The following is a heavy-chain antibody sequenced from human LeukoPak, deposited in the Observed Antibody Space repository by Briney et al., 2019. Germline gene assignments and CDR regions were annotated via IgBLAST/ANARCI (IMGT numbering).Heavy chain of an antibody. J-gene: IGHJ4*02. CDR2: IYYSGST. CDR1: GGSISSSSYY. CDR3: ARESGATDGMD. Sequence: SETLSLTCTVSGGSISSSSYYWGWIRQPPGKGLEWIGSIYYSGSTYYNPSLKSRVTISVDTSKNQFSLKLSSVTAADTAVYYCARESGATDGMDWGQGTLVTVSS. V-gene: IGHV4-39*07. D-gene: IGHD4-17*01.